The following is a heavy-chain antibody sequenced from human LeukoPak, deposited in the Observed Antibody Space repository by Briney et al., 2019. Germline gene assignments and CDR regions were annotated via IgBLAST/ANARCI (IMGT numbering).Heavy chain of an antibody. CDR2: IYYSGST. CDR3: ARAKGGVWGSYRSDAFDI. CDR1: GGSISSSSYY. D-gene: IGHD3-16*02. Sequence: SETLSLTCTVSGGSISSSSYYWGWIRQPPGKGLEWIGSIYYSGSTYYNPSLKSRVTISVDTSKNQFSLKLSSVTAADTAVYYCARAKGGVWGSYRSDAFDIWGQGTMVTVSS. J-gene: IGHJ3*02. V-gene: IGHV4-39*07.